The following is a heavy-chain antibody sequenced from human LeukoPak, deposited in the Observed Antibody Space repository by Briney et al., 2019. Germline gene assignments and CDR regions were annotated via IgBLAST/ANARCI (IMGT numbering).Heavy chain of an antibody. V-gene: IGHV3-74*01. CDR2: VKYDGSTT. CDR3: VRLESE. J-gene: IGHJ4*02. Sequence: GGSLRLSCAASGFTFSAYWMHWVRQAPGKGLVWVSRVKYDGSTTAYADSVKGRFTISRDNAKNTVYLQMSSLRVEDTAVYYCVRLESEWGQGTLVTVSS. D-gene: IGHD5-24*01. CDR1: GFTFSAYW.